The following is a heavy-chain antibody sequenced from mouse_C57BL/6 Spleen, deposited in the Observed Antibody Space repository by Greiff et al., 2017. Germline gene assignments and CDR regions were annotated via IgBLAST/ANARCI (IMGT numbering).Heavy chain of an antibody. V-gene: IGHV1-26*01. CDR1: GYTFTDYY. CDR2: LNPNNGGT. CDR3: ARDYYYGSSPNYFDY. Sequence: EVQLQQSGPELVKPGASVKISCKASGYTFTDYYMNWVKQSPGKSLEWIGDLNPNNGGTSYNQKFKGKATLTVDKSSSTAYMELRSLTSEDSAVYYCARDYYYGSSPNYFDYWGQGTTLTVSS. D-gene: IGHD1-1*01. J-gene: IGHJ2*01.